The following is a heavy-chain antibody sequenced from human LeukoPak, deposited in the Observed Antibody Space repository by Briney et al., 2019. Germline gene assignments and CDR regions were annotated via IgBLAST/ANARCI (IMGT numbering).Heavy chain of an antibody. CDR1: GFTFSSYW. V-gene: IGHV3-74*01. J-gene: IGHJ4*02. CDR3: ARGGGGFDY. Sequence: PGASLRLSCAASGFTFSSYWMHWVRQAPGKGLVWVSRVNSDGSSTYYADSVKGRFTISRDNAKNTLHLQMNSLRADDTAVYYCARGGGGFDYWGQGTLVTVSS. CDR2: VNSDGSST. D-gene: IGHD3-10*01.